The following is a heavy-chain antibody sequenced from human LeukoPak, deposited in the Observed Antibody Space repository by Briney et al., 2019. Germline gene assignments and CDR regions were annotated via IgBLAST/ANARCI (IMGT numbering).Heavy chain of an antibody. V-gene: IGHV4-34*01. J-gene: IGHJ5*02. Sequence: KPSETLSLSCAVYGGSFSDDFWTWIRLAPEKGLEWIGEVFHDGIANYNPSLKSRAFVSVDTSKKQFSLWLSSVTAADTAIYYCARGVVSTSRPPKNRFDPWGQGTLVTVSS. CDR2: VFHDGIA. D-gene: IGHD2-2*01. CDR3: ARGVVSTSRPPKNRFDP. CDR1: GGSFSDDF.